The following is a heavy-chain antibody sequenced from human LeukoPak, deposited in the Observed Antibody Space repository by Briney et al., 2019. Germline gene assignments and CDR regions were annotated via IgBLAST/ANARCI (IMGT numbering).Heavy chain of an antibody. CDR1: GGSISSHTYY. J-gene: IGHJ4*02. Sequence: SETLSLTCTVSGGSISSHTYYWGWIRQPPGKGLEWIGTIYYSGSTYYNPSLKRRVTISVDTSKNQFSLKLSSVTAADTAVYYCARQHGSSWFFDYWGQGTLVTASS. V-gene: IGHV4-39*01. D-gene: IGHD6-13*01. CDR3: ARQHGSSWFFDY. CDR2: IYYSGST.